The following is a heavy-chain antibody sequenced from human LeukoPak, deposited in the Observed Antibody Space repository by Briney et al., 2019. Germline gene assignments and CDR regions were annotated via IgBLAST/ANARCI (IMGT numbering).Heavy chain of an antibody. CDR3: ARVSTYGSAYYFDY. CDR2: IYSGGST. CDR1: GFTVGSTY. D-gene: IGHD3-10*01. J-gene: IGHJ4*02. Sequence: GGSLSPSFEASGFTVGSTYISGVRQAPGKGLEWVSVIYSGGSTYYADSVKGRFTISRHNSKNTLYLQMNSLRAEDTAVYYCARVSTYGSAYYFDYWGQGTLVTVSS. V-gene: IGHV3-53*04.